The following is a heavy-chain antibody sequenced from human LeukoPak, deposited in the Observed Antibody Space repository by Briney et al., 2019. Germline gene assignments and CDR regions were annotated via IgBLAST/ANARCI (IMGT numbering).Heavy chain of an antibody. D-gene: IGHD3-10*01. V-gene: IGHV4-39*07. Sequence: PSETLSLTCTVSGGSISSSSYYWGWIRQPPGKGLEWIGSIYYSGSTYYNPSLKSRVTISVDTSKNQFSLKLSSVTAADTAVYYCARLITMVRGVIGYYMDVWGKGTTVTVSS. J-gene: IGHJ6*03. CDR1: GGSISSSSYY. CDR3: ARLITMVRGVIGYYMDV. CDR2: IYYSGST.